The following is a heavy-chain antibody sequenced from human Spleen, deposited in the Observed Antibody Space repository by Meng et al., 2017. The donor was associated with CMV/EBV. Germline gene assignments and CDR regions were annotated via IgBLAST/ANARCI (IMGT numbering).Heavy chain of an antibody. Sequence: LPLACTFPRFSLSTHGVSVGLLRQPPGKALEWLALIYWDDDKRYRSSLKSRLTITKDTSKNQVVLTMSNMDPLDTATYYCALPKGDYWGQGILVTVSS. V-gene: IGHV2-5*02. CDR3: ALPKGDY. CDR2: IYWDDDK. CDR1: RFSLSTHGVS. J-gene: IGHJ4*02.